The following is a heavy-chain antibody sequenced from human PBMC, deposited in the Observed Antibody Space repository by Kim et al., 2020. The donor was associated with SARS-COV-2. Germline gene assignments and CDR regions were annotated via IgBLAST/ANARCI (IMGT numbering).Heavy chain of an antibody. Sequence: SETLSLTCTASGGSISSSNYYWGWIRQPPGKGLSWIGSIYYSGSTYYNPSLKSRVTISLDTSKNQFSLQLSSVTAADTAVYYCASTNYYDSGSYYPFDY. V-gene: IGHV4-39*07. CDR2: IYYSGST. D-gene: IGHD3-22*01. J-gene: IGHJ4*01. CDR3: ASTNYYDSGSYYPFDY. CDR1: GGSISSSNYY.